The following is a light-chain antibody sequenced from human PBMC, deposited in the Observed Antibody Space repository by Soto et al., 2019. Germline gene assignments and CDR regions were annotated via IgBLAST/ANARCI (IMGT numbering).Light chain of an antibody. CDR2: DVS. CDR1: SSDVGCYNY. Sequence: QSALTQPRSVSGSPGQSVTISSTGTSSDVGCYNYVSWYQQHPGKAPKLMIYDVSKLPSGVPDRFSGSKSGNTASLTISGLQAEDEADYYCSSYAGSYSYVFGTGTKLT. V-gene: IGLV2-11*01. J-gene: IGLJ1*01. CDR3: SSYAGSYSYV.